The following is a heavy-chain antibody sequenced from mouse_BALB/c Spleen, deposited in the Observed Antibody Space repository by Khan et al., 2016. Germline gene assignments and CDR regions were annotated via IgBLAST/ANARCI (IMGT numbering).Heavy chain of an antibody. V-gene: IGHV5-9-3*01. Sequence: EVQLLETGGGLVKPGGSLKLSCAASGFTLSSYAMSWVRQTPEKRLEWVATISSGGSYTYYPDSVKGRFTISRDNAKNTLYLQMSSLRSEDTAMYYCARKTTYYFDDWGQGTTLTVSS. J-gene: IGHJ2*01. D-gene: IGHD2-12*01. CDR2: ISSGGSYT. CDR3: ARKTTYYFDD. CDR1: GFTLSSYA.